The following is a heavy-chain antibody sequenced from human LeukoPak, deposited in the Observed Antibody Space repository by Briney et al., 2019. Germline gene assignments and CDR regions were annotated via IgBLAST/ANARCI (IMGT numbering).Heavy chain of an antibody. Sequence: GGSLRLSCAASGFTFSSYAMSWVRQAPGKGLEWVSAISGSGGSTYYADSVKGRFTISRDNSKNTLYLQMNSLRAEDTAVYYCAKEPFLRYFDWLFPSSYFDDWGQGTLVTVAS. D-gene: IGHD3-9*01. CDR3: AKEPFLRYFDWLFPSSYFDD. CDR1: GFTFSSYA. V-gene: IGHV3-23*01. J-gene: IGHJ4*02. CDR2: ISGSGGST.